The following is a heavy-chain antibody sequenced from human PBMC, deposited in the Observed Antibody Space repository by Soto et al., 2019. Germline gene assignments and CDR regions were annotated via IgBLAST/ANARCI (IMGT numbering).Heavy chain of an antibody. J-gene: IGHJ5*02. Sequence: ASETLSLTCAVYGGSFSGYYWSWIRQPPGKGLEWIGEINHSGSTNYNPSLKSRVTISVDTSKNQFSLKLSSVTAADTAAYYCVRDTPDLWSGYKRLDPWGQGTLVTVSS. D-gene: IGHD3-3*01. V-gene: IGHV4-34*01. CDR3: VRDTPDLWSGYKRLDP. CDR2: INHSGST. CDR1: GGSFSGYY.